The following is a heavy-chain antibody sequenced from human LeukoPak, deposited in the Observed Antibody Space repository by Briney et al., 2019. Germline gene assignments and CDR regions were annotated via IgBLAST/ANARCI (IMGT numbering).Heavy chain of an antibody. V-gene: IGHV1-69*13. CDR2: IIPIFGTA. J-gene: IGHJ5*02. CDR3: ARVSSSGYYWLDP. D-gene: IGHD3-22*01. CDR1: RGTFSSYA. Sequence: SVKVSCKASRGTFSSYAISWVRQAPGHGLEWMGGIIPIFGTANYAQKFQGRVTITADESTSTAYVELSSLRSDATAVYYCARVSSSGYYWLDPWGQGTLVTVSS.